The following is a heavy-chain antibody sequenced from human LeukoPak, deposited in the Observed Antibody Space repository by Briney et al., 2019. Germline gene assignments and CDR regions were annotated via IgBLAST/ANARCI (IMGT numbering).Heavy chain of an antibody. D-gene: IGHD6-13*01. CDR1: GGTFSSYA. Sequence: SVKVSCKASGGTFSSYAISWVRQAPGRGLEWMGGIIPIFGTANYAQKFQGRVTITADKSTSTAYMELSSLRSEDTAVYYCARGYSSSWLGYYMDVWGKGTTVTVSS. CDR2: IIPIFGTA. J-gene: IGHJ6*03. CDR3: ARGYSSSWLGYYMDV. V-gene: IGHV1-69*06.